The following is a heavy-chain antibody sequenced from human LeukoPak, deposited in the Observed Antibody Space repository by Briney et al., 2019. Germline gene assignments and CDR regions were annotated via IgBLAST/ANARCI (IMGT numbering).Heavy chain of an antibody. J-gene: IGHJ1*01. CDR1: TFTSSSNC. V-gene: IGHV3-66*02. CDR3: ARVAVEGREFFQH. D-gene: IGHD6-19*01. Sequence: GGSLRLSCTASTFTSSSNCMGWVRQAPGKGLEWVSLIYTAGNTYYADSVKGRFTISRDISKNTLYLEMNSLRTDDTAVYYCARVAVEGREFFQHWGQGTLVTVSS. CDR2: IYTAGNT.